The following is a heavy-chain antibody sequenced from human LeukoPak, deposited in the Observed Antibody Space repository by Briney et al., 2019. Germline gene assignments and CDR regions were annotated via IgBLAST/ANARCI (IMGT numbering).Heavy chain of an antibody. CDR1: GFSISNDYY. CDR3: AKHGGSWTFDY. J-gene: IGHJ4*02. Sequence: PSETLSLTCAVSGFSISNDYYWGWIRQPPGKGLEWVGNISHTGSVYYNPSLKSRATISVDRSKNHVSLKVSSVTAADTAVYYCAKHGGSWTFDYWGQGTLVTVSS. V-gene: IGHV4-38-2*01. D-gene: IGHD6-13*01. CDR2: ISHTGSV.